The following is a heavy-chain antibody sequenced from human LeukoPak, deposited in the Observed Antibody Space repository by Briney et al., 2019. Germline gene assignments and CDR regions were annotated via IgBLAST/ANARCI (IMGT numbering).Heavy chain of an antibody. J-gene: IGHJ4*02. CDR2: INPNSGGT. CDR1: GYTFTDYY. V-gene: IGHV1-2*02. D-gene: IGHD2-15*01. CDR3: ARAETGYCSGDTCYLLTY. Sequence: ASVKVSCKASGYTFTDYYLHWVRQAPGQGPEWMGWINPNSGGTNYAQKFQGRVTMTRDTSISTAYMELSRLRSDDTAVYYCARAETGYCSGDTCYLLTYWGQGTLVTVSS.